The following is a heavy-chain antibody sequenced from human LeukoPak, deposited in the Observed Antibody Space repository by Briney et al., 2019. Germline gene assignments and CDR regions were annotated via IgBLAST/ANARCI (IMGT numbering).Heavy chain of an antibody. J-gene: IGHJ4*02. CDR2: IDSNGGGA. D-gene: IGHD4-23*01. V-gene: IGHV3-74*03. CDR1: GFTFNIYW. CDR3: AKSSTVVTTYFDY. Sequence: PGGSLRLSCATSGFTFNIYWMQWVRQVPGKGLVWVSRIDSNGGGATYADSVKGRFTTSRDNGNNTMYLQMNSLRAEDTAVYYCAKSSTVVTTYFDYWGQGTLVTVSS.